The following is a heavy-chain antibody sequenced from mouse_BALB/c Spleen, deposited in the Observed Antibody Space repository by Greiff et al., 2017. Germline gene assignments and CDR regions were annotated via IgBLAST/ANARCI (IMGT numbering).Heavy chain of an antibody. CDR3: ARLEDYGNFDY. D-gene: IGHD2-1*01. CDR1: GFTFSSYT. Sequence: EVKLVESGGGLVQPGGSLKLSCAASGFTFSSYTMSWVRQTPEKRLEWVAYISNGGGSTYYPDTVKGRFTISRDNAKNTLYLQMSSLKSEDTAMYYCARLEDYGNFDYWGQGTTLTVSS. V-gene: IGHV5-12-2*01. CDR2: ISNGGGST. J-gene: IGHJ2*01.